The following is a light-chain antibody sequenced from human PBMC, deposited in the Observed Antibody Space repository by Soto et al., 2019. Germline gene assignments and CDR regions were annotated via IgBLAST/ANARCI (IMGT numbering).Light chain of an antibody. CDR2: DAS. Sequence: DIQMTQSPSTLSASLGDRVTITCRSRQSISSWLAWYQQKPGKAPKLLIYDASSLESGGPSRLSGSGSGTEFTLTVRSRQPDDFATYYCQPYNSYPVTFGQGTKLAIK. V-gene: IGKV1-5*01. CDR3: QPYNSYPVT. CDR1: QSISSW. J-gene: IGKJ2*01.